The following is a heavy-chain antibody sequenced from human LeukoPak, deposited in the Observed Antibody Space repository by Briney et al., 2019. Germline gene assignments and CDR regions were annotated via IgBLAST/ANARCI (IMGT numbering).Heavy chain of an antibody. CDR1: GFTFSSYW. CDR3: AKDLNSYGYHYYMDV. Sequence: RTGGSLRLSCAASGFTFSSYWMHWVRQAPGKGLVWVSRINTDGSSTSYADSVKGRFTISRDNARNTLYLQMNSLRAEDTAVYYCAKDLNSYGYHYYMDVWGKGTTVTVSS. CDR2: INTDGSST. J-gene: IGHJ6*03. D-gene: IGHD5-18*01. V-gene: IGHV3-74*01.